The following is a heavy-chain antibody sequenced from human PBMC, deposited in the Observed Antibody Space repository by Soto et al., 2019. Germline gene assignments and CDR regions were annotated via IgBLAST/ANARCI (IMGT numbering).Heavy chain of an antibody. J-gene: IGHJ4*02. Sequence: QITLKESGPTLVKPTQPLTLTCTFSGFSLSTSGVGVGWIRQPPGKALEWLALIYWDDDKRYSPSLNSRLTIPKDTSKNQIVLTITNMDPVETATYFCSHILDGYGVDWSQETLVTVSS. CDR2: IYWDDDK. V-gene: IGHV2-5*02. CDR3: SHILDGYGVD. CDR1: GFSLSTSGVG. D-gene: IGHD4-17*01.